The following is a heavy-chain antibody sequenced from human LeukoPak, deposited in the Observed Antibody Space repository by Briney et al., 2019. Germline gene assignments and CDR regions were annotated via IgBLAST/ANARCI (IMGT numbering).Heavy chain of an antibody. D-gene: IGHD1-26*01. J-gene: IGHJ4*02. CDR3: ARLGGSYAPGDY. V-gene: IGHV1-69*05. Sequence: SVKVSCKASGGTFSSYAISWVRQAPGQGLEWMGGIIPIFGTANYAQKFQGRVTITTDESTSTAYMELTSLRSEDTAVYYCARLGGSYAPGDYWGQGTLVTVSS. CDR2: IIPIFGTA. CDR1: GGTFSSYA.